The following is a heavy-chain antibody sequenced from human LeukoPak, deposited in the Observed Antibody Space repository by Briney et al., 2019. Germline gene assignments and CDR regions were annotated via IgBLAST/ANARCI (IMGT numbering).Heavy chain of an antibody. CDR1: GFTFSSYA. Sequence: GGSLRLSCAASGFTFSSYAMSWVRQAPGKGLEWVSAISGSGGSTYYADSVKGRFTISRDNSKNTLYLQMNSLRAEDTAVYCCAKGDTYGDYAPFDYWGQGTLVTVSS. V-gene: IGHV3-23*01. J-gene: IGHJ4*02. CDR2: ISGSGGST. D-gene: IGHD4-17*01. CDR3: AKGDTYGDYAPFDY.